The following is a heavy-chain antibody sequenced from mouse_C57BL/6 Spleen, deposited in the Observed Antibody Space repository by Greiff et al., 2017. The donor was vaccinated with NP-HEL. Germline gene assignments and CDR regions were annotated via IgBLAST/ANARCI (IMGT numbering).Heavy chain of an antibody. CDR2: IRSKSNNYAT. V-gene: IGHV10-1*01. J-gene: IGHJ4*01. CDR3: VRQSYSNYVGAMDY. Sequence: EVKLVESGGGLVQPKGSLKLSCAASGFSFNTYAMNWVRQAPGKGLEWVARIRSKSNNYATYYADSVKDRFTISRDDSESMLYLQMNNLKTEDTAMYYCVRQSYSNYVGAMDYWGQGTSVTVSS. D-gene: IGHD2-5*01. CDR1: GFSFNTYA.